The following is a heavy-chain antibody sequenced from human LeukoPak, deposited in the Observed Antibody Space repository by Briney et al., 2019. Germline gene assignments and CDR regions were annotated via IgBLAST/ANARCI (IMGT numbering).Heavy chain of an antibody. CDR2: INPNSGGT. Sequence: ASVKVSCKASGYTFTGYYMHWVRQAPGQGLEWMGWINPNSGGTNYAQKFQGWVTMTRDTSISTAYMELSGLRSDDTAVYYCARDYYDSSGFDYWGQGTLVTVSS. J-gene: IGHJ4*02. V-gene: IGHV1-2*04. CDR3: ARDYYDSSGFDY. D-gene: IGHD3-22*01. CDR1: GYTFTGYY.